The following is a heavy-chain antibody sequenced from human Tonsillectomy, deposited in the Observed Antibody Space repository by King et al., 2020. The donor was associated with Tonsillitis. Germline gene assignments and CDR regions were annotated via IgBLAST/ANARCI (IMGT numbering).Heavy chain of an antibody. D-gene: IGHD3-10*01. CDR2: IYTSGST. J-gene: IGHJ4*02. V-gene: IGHV4-61*02. CDR3: ARGGGWGSGSYLPIN. Sequence: VQLQESGPGLVKPSQTLSLTCTVSGGSISSGSYYWSWIRQPAGKGLEWIGRIYTSGSTNYNPSLKSRVTISVDTSKNQFSLKLSSVTAADTAVYYCARGGGWGSGSYLPINWGQGTLVTVSS. CDR1: GGSISSGSYY.